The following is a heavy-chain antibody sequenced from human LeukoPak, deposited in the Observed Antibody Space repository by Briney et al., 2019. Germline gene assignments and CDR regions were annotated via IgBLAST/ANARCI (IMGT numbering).Heavy chain of an antibody. V-gene: IGHV4-61*01. CDR1: GGSFSSGSYY. D-gene: IGHD3-10*01. Sequence: PSETLSLTCTVSGGSFSSGSYYWSWLRQPPGTGLEGVGYIYYSGSTNYNPSLKSRVTISVDTSKNQFSLKLSSVTAADTAVYYCASTYYYGSGSWYYFDYWGQGTLVTVSS. J-gene: IGHJ4*02. CDR2: IYYSGST. CDR3: ASTYYYGSGSWYYFDY.